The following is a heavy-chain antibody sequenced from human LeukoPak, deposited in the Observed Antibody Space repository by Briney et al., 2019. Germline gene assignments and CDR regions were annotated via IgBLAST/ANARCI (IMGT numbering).Heavy chain of an antibody. V-gene: IGHV4-38-2*02. D-gene: IGHD1-26*01. CDR1: GYSISSGYY. J-gene: IGHJ3*02. CDR3: AAWEPLPSYAFDI. CDR2: IYHSGST. Sequence: PSETLSLTCTVSGYSISSGYYWGWIRQPPGKGLEWIGSIYHSGSTYYNPSLKSRVTISVDTSKNQFSLKLSSVTAADTAVYYCAAWEPLPSYAFDIWGQGTMVTVSS.